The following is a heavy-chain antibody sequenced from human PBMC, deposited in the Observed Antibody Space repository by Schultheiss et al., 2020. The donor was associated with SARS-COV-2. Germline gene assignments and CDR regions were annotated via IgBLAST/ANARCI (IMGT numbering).Heavy chain of an antibody. J-gene: IGHJ4*02. CDR2: IDWDDNK. CDR3: ARMLSGYYDY. Sequence: SGPTLVKPTQTLTLTCTFSGFSLTTTGVGVGWIRQPPGKALEWLALIDWDDNKYYNTSLKTRLTISKDTSKNQVVLTMTNMDPVDTSTFYCARMLSGYYDYWGQGTLVTVSS. CDR1: GFSLTTTGVG. V-gene: IGHV2-70*01. D-gene: IGHD3-22*01.